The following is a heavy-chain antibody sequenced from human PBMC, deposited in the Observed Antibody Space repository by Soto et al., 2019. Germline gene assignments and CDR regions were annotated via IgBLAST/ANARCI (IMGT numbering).Heavy chain of an antibody. J-gene: IGHJ5*02. CDR2: ISYDGSNK. V-gene: IGHV3-30-3*01. CDR3: ARAEGLNWFDP. CDR1: GFTFSSYA. D-gene: IGHD4-17*01. Sequence: GGSLRLSCAASGFTFSSYAMHWVRQAPGKGLEWVAVISYDGSNKYYADSVKGRFTISRDNSKNTLYLQMNSLRAEDTAVYYCARAEGLNWFDPWGQGTLVTVSS.